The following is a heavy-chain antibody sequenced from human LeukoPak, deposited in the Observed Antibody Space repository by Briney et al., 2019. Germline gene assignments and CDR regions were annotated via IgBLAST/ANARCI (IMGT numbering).Heavy chain of an antibody. D-gene: IGHD3-9*01. Sequence: GGSLRLSCAASGFTFSSYSMNWVRQAPGKGLEWVSSISSSSSYIYYADSVKGRFTNSRDNAKNSLYMQMNSLRAEDTAVYYCARGPYDILIYWGQGTLGTVSS. J-gene: IGHJ4*02. V-gene: IGHV3-21*01. CDR1: GFTFSSYS. CDR3: ARGPYDILIY. CDR2: ISSSSSYI.